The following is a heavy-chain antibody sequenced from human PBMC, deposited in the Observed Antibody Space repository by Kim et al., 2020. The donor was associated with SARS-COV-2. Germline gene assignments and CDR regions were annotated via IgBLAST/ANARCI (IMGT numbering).Heavy chain of an antibody. D-gene: IGHD3-16*02. V-gene: IGHV3-49*04. Sequence: GGSLRLSCTASGFTIGDYVMTWVRQAPGKGLERVGFIRSKVYGGTTEYAASVRGRFTISRDDSKNIAYLQMNSLSTEDTAMYYCTRASDYVWGNYRYFYFDYWGQGILVTVSS. CDR3: TRASDYVWGNYRYFYFDY. J-gene: IGHJ4*02. CDR1: GFTIGDYV. CDR2: IRSKVYGGTT.